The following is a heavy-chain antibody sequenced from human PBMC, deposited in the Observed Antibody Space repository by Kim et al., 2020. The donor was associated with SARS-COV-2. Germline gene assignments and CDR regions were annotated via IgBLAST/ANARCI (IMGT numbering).Heavy chain of an antibody. CDR3: AKDPSYSVYENGY. V-gene: IGHV3-23*03. CDR2: IYSGATST. Sequence: GGSLRLSCAASGFTFSSYAMSWVRQAPGKGLEWVSVIYSGATSTYYADSVKGRFTISRDNSKNTLYLQMNSLRAEDTAVYYCAKDPSYSVYENGYWGQGT. CDR1: GFTFSSYA. J-gene: IGHJ4*02. D-gene: IGHD5-12*01.